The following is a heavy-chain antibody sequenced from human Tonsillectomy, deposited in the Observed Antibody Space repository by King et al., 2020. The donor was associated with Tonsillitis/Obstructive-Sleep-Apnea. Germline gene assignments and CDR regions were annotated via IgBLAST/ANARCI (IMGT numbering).Heavy chain of an antibody. CDR3: VALAVTGQDF. V-gene: IGHV3-11*05. CDR1: GFTFSDYY. D-gene: IGHD6-19*01. Sequence: VQLVQSGGGLVKPGGSLRLSCAASGFTFSDYYMSWIRQAPGKGLEWVSYISSSSSFTNYADSVRGRFTISRDNAKNSLFLQINSLRAEDTAVYYCVALAVTGQDFWGQGTLVTVSS. J-gene: IGHJ4*02. CDR2: ISSSSSFT.